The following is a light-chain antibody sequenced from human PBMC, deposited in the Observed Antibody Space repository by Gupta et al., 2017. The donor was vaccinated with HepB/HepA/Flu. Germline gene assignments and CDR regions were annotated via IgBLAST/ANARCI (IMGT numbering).Light chain of an antibody. CDR2: YKSDSNN. V-gene: IGLV5-45*02. J-gene: IGLJ3*02. CDR3: MIWHISSWV. CDR1: SDLYLGPYR. Sequence: QAILTQPSSLPAAPGASASITCTLRSDLYLGPYRIYWYQQKPGSPPQNLLGYKSDSNNQQGSGVPSRFSGSKDASANAGILLISGLQSEDEADYYCMIWHISSWVFGGGTKLTVL.